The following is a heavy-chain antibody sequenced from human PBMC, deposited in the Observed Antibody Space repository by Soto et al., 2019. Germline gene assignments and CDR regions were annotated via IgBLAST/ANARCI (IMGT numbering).Heavy chain of an antibody. CDR1: GGTFSSYA. CDR2: IIPIFGTA. Sequence: ASVKVSCKASGGTFSSYAISWVRQAPGQGLEWMGGIIPIFGTANYAQKFQGRVTITADESTSTAYMELSSLRSEDTAVYYCARYSIAAADSRGYYFDYWGQGTLVTVSS. V-gene: IGHV1-69*13. CDR3: ARYSIAAADSRGYYFDY. J-gene: IGHJ4*02. D-gene: IGHD6-13*01.